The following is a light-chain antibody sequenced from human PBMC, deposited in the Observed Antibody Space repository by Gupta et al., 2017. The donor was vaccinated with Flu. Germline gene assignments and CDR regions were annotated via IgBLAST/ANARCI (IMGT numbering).Light chain of an antibody. J-gene: IGKJ2*01. CDR3: QQYKNWPPYT. Sequence: ERATLSCRASQSVSDNLAWYQQKPGQAPRLLMYGASTRATGVPARFSGSGSGTEFTLTISSLQSEDFAVYYCQQYKNWPPYTFGQGTKVEIK. V-gene: IGKV3D-15*01. CDR1: QSVSDN. CDR2: GAS.